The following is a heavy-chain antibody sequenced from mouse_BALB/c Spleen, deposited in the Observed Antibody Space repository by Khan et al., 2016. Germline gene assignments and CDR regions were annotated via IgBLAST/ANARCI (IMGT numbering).Heavy chain of an antibody. J-gene: IGHJ3*01. CDR3: ASSYDYDGGFAY. V-gene: IGHV2-6-7*01. D-gene: IGHD2-4*01. Sequence: QVQLKESGPGLVAPSQSLSITCTVSGFSITGFAVNWVRQPPGQGLEWLGVIWGDGSIDYASALKYRLSISKDNSKSQVFLKMNSMQTDDTARYYCASSYDYDGGFAYWGQVTLVTGSA. CDR2: IWGDGSI. CDR1: GFSITGFA.